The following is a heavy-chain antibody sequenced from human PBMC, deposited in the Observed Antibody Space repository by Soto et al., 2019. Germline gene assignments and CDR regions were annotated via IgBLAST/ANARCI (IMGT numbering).Heavy chain of an antibody. J-gene: IGHJ6*02. Sequence: QVQLVQSGAEVQKPGSSVKVSCKASGGTFRRYAFSWVRQAPGQGLEWMGGIVPIYGTRGFAQTFQGRLTITGDEPTRTAYMELSSLRSEDTAVYYCAIDLDYYGSGSQYYYGMGVWCQGTTVTVSS. CDR3: AIDLDYYGSGSQYYYGMGV. CDR1: GGTFRRYA. CDR2: IVPIYGTR. V-gene: IGHV1-69*01. D-gene: IGHD3-10*01.